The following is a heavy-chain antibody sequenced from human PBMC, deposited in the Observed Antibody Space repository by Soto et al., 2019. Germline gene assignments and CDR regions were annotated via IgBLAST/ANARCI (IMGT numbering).Heavy chain of an antibody. CDR2: ISSSGSTI. D-gene: IGHD3-10*01. J-gene: IGHJ4*02. CDR1: GFTFSDYY. V-gene: IGHV3-11*01. Sequence: GGSLRLSCAASGFTFSDYYMSWIRQAPGKGLEWVSYISSSGSTIYYADSVKGRFTISRDNAKNSLYLQMNSLRAEDTAVYYCARDIGDYYGSGSPLNAYYFDYWGQGALVTVSS. CDR3: ARDIGDYYGSGSPLNAYYFDY.